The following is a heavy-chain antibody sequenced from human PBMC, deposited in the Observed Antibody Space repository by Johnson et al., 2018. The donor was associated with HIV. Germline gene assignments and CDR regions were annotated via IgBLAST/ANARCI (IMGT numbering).Heavy chain of an antibody. Sequence: VQLVESGGGLVQPGGSLRLSCVTSGFTFRNYAMSWVRQAPGKGLEWVSAISGSGGSTYYADSVKGRFTISRDNSKNTLYLQMNSLRDEDTAVYYCARESTPWGADYVGYGFDIWGQGTMVTVSS. CDR3: ARESTPWGADYVGYGFDI. CDR1: GFTFRNYA. CDR2: ISGSGGST. V-gene: IGHV3-23*04. J-gene: IGHJ3*02. D-gene: IGHD4-17*01.